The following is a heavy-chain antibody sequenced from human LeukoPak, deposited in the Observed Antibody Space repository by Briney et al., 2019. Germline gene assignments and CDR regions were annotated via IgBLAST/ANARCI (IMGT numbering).Heavy chain of an antibody. Sequence: GGSLTLSCAASAFTVSNNYMSWVLLAPGKGLEWVSVIYTDGSTDYEDSVRGRFTISGDNSRNTLYLQMDDLRAVDTAVYYCARHTVRGAPTLNYWGQGTLVTVSS. D-gene: IGHD3-10*01. CDR3: ARHTVRGAPTLNY. J-gene: IGHJ4*02. CDR2: IYTDGST. V-gene: IGHV3-53*01. CDR1: AFTVSNNY.